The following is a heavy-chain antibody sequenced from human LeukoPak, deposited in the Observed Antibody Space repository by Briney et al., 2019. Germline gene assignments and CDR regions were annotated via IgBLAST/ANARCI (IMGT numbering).Heavy chain of an antibody. CDR2: IYYSGST. D-gene: IGHD6-19*01. V-gene: IGHV4-39*01. Sequence: SETLSLTCTVSGGSISSSSYYWGWIRQPPGKGLEWIGSIYYSGSTYYNPSLKSRVTISVDTSKNQFSLKLSSVTAADTAVYYCARPNSSGWYIFDYWGQGTLVTVSS. CDR3: ARPNSSGWYIFDY. CDR1: GGSISSSSYY. J-gene: IGHJ4*02.